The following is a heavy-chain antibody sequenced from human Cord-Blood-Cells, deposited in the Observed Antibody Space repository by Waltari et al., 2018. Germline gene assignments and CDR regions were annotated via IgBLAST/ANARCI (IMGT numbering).Heavy chain of an antibody. Sequence: EVQLVESVGGLVTPGGSLRLSCAASGFTSSRHSMTWVRQAPGKWLEWVSSISSSSSYIYYADSVKGRFTISRDNAKNSLYLQRNSLRAEDTAVYYCARGGGSGSYWGQGTLVTVSS. CDR1: GFTSSRHS. V-gene: IGHV3-21*01. D-gene: IGHD3-10*01. J-gene: IGHJ4*02. CDR3: ARGGGSGSY. CDR2: ISSSSSYI.